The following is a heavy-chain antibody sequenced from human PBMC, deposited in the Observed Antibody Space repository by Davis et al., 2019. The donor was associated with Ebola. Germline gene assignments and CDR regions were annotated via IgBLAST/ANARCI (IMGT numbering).Heavy chain of an antibody. CDR3: ARCRIAYCGGDCYTRYWFDP. V-gene: IGHV1-8*01. J-gene: IGHJ5*02. CDR2: MNPNSGNT. Sequence: ASVKVSCKASGYTFTSYDINWVRQATGQGLEWMGWMNPNSGNTGYAQKFQGRVTMTRNTSISTAYMELSSLRSEDTAVYYCARCRIAYCGGDCYTRYWFDPWGQGTLVTVSS. D-gene: IGHD2-21*02. CDR1: GYTFTSYD.